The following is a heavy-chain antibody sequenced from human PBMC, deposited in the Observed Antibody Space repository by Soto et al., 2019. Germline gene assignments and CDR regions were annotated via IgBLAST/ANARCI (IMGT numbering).Heavy chain of an antibody. CDR3: TRGGFMHAFDM. CDR2: VNNDGRNT. D-gene: IGHD3-16*01. CDR1: GFTFSNYW. J-gene: IGHJ3*02. Sequence: EVQVVESGGGLVQPGGSRRLSCTTSGFTFSNYWMHWVRQAPGKGLVWVSRVNNDGRNTIYTDSVKGRFTISRDNAKNTVYLEMNSLRAHDTALYFCTRGGFMHAFDMWGQGPTVTVSS. V-gene: IGHV3-74*01.